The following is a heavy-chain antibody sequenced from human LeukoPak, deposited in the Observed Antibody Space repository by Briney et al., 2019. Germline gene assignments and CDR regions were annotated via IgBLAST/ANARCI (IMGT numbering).Heavy chain of an antibody. J-gene: IGHJ4*02. CDR3: ARLVGRGERQQLMDY. Sequence: PSETLSLTCNASGGSIGGSTYYWGWIRQPPGKGLEWIGNVYSTGSTYYNPSLKSRLTISVDTSTNQFSLNVNSVTAADTAVYYCARLVGRGERQQLMDYWGRGTLVTVSS. V-gene: IGHV4-39*01. CDR1: GGSIGGSTYY. D-gene: IGHD6-13*01. CDR2: VYSTGST.